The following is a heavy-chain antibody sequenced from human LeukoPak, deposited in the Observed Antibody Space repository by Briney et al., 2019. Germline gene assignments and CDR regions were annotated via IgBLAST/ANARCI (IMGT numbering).Heavy chain of an antibody. CDR1: GSSFTSYW. CDR3: ARRRRSGSQNWFVP. V-gene: IGHV5-51*01. Sequence: GASLKISCQGSGSSFTSYWIGWVRQLRGKGLEWMGIIYPGDSDTRYSPSFQGQVTISADKSISTAYLQWSSLKAADTAMYYCARRRRSGSQNWFVPWGQGTLVTVSS. D-gene: IGHD1-26*01. CDR2: IYPGDSDT. J-gene: IGHJ5*02.